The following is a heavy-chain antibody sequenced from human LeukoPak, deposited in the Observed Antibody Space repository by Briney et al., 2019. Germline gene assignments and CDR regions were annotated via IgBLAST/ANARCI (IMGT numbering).Heavy chain of an antibody. J-gene: IGHJ3*02. Sequence: GRSLRLSCAASGFTFSSYGMHWVRQAPGKGLEWVAVIWYDGSNKYYAGSVKGRFTISRDNSKNTLYLQMNSLRAEDTAVYYCARPSYGNAFDIWGQGTMVTVSS. D-gene: IGHD4-17*01. CDR1: GFTFSSYG. CDR3: ARPSYGNAFDI. V-gene: IGHV3-33*01. CDR2: IWYDGSNK.